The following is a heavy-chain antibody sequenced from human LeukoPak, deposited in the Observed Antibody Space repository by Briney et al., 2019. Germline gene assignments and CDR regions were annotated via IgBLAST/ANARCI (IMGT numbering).Heavy chain of an antibody. CDR1: GYTFTGYY. J-gene: IGHJ6*02. CDR3: ARAGSSSSWYYYYGMDV. D-gene: IGHD6-6*01. Sequence: ASVKVSCKASGYTFTGYYMHWVRQAPGQGLEWMGRINPNSGGTNYAQKFQGRVTMTRDTSISTAYMELSRLRSDDTAVYYCARAGSSSSWYYYYGMDVWGQGTTVTFSS. CDR2: INPNSGGT. V-gene: IGHV1-2*06.